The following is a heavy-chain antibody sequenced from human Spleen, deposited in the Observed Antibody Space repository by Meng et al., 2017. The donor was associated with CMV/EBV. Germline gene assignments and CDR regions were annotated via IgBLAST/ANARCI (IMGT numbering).Heavy chain of an antibody. V-gene: IGHV4-34*01. Sequence: QVQLQQWGAGLLQPSETLSLSCAVYGGSFSGYYWSWIRQPPGKGLEWIGEINHSGSTNYNPSLKSRVTISVDTSKNQFSLKLSSVTAADTAVYYCARKSRGQQLVMDWGQGTLVTVSS. CDR3: ARKSRGQQLVMD. CDR1: GGSFSGYY. J-gene: IGHJ4*02. D-gene: IGHD6-13*01. CDR2: INHSGST.